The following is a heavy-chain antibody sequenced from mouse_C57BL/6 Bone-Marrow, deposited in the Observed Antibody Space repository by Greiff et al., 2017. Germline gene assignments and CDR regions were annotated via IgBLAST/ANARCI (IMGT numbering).Heavy chain of an antibody. CDR1: GYTFTSYW. J-gene: IGHJ2*01. Sequence: QVQLQQPGAELVKPGASVKMSCKASGYTFTSYWITWVKQRPGQGLEWIGDIYPGSGSTNYNEKFKSTATLTVDTSSSTAYMQLSSLTSEDSAVYYCARKGGYDGGDYFDYWGQGTTLTVSS. D-gene: IGHD2-2*01. CDR2: IYPGSGST. CDR3: ARKGGYDGGDYFDY. V-gene: IGHV1-55*01.